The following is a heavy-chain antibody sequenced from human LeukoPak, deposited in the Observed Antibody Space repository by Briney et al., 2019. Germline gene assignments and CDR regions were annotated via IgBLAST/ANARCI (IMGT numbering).Heavy chain of an antibody. CDR2: INPSGGST. CDR3: ASGPGYYYGSGSYSADY. Sequence: ASVKVSCKASGYTFTRYYMHWVRQAPGQGLEWRGIINPSGGSTSYAQKFQGRVTMTRDTSTSTVYMELSSLRSEDTAVYYCASGPGYYYGSGSYSADYWGQGTLVTVSS. D-gene: IGHD3-10*01. CDR1: GYTFTRYY. J-gene: IGHJ4*02. V-gene: IGHV1-46*01.